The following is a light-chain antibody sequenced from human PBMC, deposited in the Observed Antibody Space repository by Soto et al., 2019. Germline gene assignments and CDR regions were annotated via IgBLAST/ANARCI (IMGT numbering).Light chain of an antibody. J-gene: IGKJ1*01. CDR1: QSVTSN. CDR3: QQYDYWWT. Sequence: EVVITQSPGAVSVSPGERATLSCRASQSVTSNVAWYQQKPGQAPRLLIYRASARATGVPARFSGSGSGTEFTLTISSLQSEDFGIYYCQQYDYWWTFGQ. V-gene: IGKV3-15*01. CDR2: RAS.